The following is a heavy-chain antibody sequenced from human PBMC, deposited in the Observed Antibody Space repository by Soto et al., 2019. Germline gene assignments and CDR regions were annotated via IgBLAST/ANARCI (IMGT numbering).Heavy chain of an antibody. CDR2: IYYRGST. J-gene: IGHJ4*02. V-gene: IGHV4-61*01. D-gene: IGHD6-19*01. CDR1: GGSVSSGSYY. Sequence: SETLSLTCTVSGGSVSSGSYYGSWIRQPPGKGLEWIGYIYYRGSTNYNPSLKSRVTISVHTPKNQFSLTLRSVTAEDTAVYYCARDSSGSRIGYWGQRPMVTVSS. CDR3: ARDSSGSRIGY.